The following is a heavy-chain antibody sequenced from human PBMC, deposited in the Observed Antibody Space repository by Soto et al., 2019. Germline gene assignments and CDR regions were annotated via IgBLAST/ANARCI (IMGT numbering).Heavy chain of an antibody. CDR2: IYSGGST. Sequence: EVQLVESGGGLVQPGGSLRLSCAASGFTVSSNYMSWVRQAPGKGLEWVSVIYSGGSTYYADSVKGRFTISRDNSKNTVYLQMDCLRAEDTGVYYCARVLLWFGERGYGMDVWGQGTTVTVSS. CDR3: ARVLLWFGERGYGMDV. CDR1: GFTVSSNY. J-gene: IGHJ6*02. V-gene: IGHV3-66*01. D-gene: IGHD3-10*01.